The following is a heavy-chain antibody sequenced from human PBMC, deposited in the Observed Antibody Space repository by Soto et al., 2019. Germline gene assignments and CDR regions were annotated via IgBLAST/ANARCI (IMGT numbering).Heavy chain of an antibody. CDR3: SHGGPGSYWGMDV. D-gene: IGHD3-10*01. CDR1: GFSFSTSGVG. V-gene: IGHV2-5*02. Sequence: QITLKEPGPTLVKPTQTLTLTCTFSGFSFSTSGVGVSWIRHPPGTALEWLAVIYWATDMRFSPSLKTRLTITKDTSKDHVVLTMTNMGPVDTATYYGSHGGPGSYWGMDVWGQGATVTVSS. CDR2: IYWATDM. J-gene: IGHJ6*02.